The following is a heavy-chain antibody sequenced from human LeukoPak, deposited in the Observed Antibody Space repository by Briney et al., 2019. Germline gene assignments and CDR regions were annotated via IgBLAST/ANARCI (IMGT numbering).Heavy chain of an antibody. CDR1: GGSISSYY. CDR3: ARLYYYGSGSYYNGYYFDY. V-gene: IGHV4-59*08. CDR2: IYYSGST. D-gene: IGHD3-10*01. J-gene: IGHJ4*02. Sequence: SETLSLTCTVSGGSISSYYWSWIRQPPGKGLEWIGYIYYSGSTNYNPSLKSRVTISVDTSKNQFSLKLSSVTAADTAVYYCARLYYYGSGSYYNGYYFDYWGQGTLVTVSS.